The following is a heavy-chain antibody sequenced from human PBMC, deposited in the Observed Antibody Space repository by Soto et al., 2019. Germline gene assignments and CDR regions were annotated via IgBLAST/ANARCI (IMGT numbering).Heavy chain of an antibody. Sequence: EVQLVESGGGLVQPGGSLRLSCEAFEFSLSTYEVAWVRQAPGKGLEWVSHIGRRGSATYYADSVKGRFSISRDNAKNSVLLQMNSLRADDPAVYFCARVYDDYLIDAFDIWGQGTMVSVSS. V-gene: IGHV3-48*03. CDR3: ARVYDDYLIDAFDI. CDR2: IGRRGSAT. CDR1: EFSLSTYE. J-gene: IGHJ3*02. D-gene: IGHD4-17*01.